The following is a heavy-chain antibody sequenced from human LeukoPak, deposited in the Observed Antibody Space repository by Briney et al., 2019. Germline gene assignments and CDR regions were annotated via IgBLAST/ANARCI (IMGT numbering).Heavy chain of an antibody. CDR2: ISSSSSYI. Sequence: GGSLRLSSAASGFTFSSYSMNWVRQAPGKGLEWVSSISSSSSYIYYADSVKGRFTISRDNAKSSLYLQMNSLRAEDTAVYYCAKSTHGYYRDWFGPLGQGTLVTVSS. D-gene: IGHD4-17*01. CDR3: AKSTHGYYRDWFGP. J-gene: IGHJ5*02. V-gene: IGHV3-21*01. CDR1: GFTFSSYS.